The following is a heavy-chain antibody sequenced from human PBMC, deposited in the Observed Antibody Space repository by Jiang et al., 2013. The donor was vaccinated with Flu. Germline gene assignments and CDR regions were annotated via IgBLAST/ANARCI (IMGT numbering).Heavy chain of an antibody. CDR1: DSA. V-gene: IGHV3-49*04. D-gene: IGHD2-15*01. CDR2: IRSKVYGGTT. CDR3: ALRRCYIARCYAKGEYCFDD. J-gene: IGHJ4*02. Sequence: DSAMTWVRQAPGKGLEWVGVIRSKVYGGTTEYAASVKDRFTISRDDSNNIAYLQMNSLKTEDTAVYYCALRRCYIARCYAKGEYCFDDWGQGTL.